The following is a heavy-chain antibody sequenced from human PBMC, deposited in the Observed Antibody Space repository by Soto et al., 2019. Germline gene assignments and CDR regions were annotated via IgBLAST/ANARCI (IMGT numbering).Heavy chain of an antibody. V-gene: IGHV3-30*18. Sequence: QVQLVESGGGVVQPGRSLRLSCAASGFSFSSYGMHWVRQAPGKGLEWVAVISYDGSNEYYADSVKGRFTICRDNSKNTVYLQMNSLRADDTAVYYCAKRSPHDYWGQGTLVTVSS. CDR1: GFSFSSYG. J-gene: IGHJ4*02. CDR2: ISYDGSNE. CDR3: AKRSPHDY. D-gene: IGHD6-13*01.